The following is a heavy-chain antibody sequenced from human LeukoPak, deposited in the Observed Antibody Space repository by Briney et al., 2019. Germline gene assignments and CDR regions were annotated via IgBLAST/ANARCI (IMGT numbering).Heavy chain of an antibody. CDR1: GYTFTSYG. Sequence: GASVKVSCKASGYTFTSYGISWVRQAPGQGLEWMGWISAYNGNTNYARKLQGRVTMTTDTSTSTAYMELRSLRSDDTAVYYCARMGETVTPDLLDYWGQGTLVTVSS. CDR2: ISAYNGNT. J-gene: IGHJ4*02. V-gene: IGHV1-18*01. D-gene: IGHD4-17*01. CDR3: ARMGETVTPDLLDY.